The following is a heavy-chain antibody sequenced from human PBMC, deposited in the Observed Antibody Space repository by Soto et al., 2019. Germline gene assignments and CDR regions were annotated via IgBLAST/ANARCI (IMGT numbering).Heavy chain of an antibody. Sequence: VKVSCKASGYTFTSYGISWVGQAPVQGLEWMGWISAYNGNTNYAQKLQGRVTMTTDTSTSTAYLELRSLRSDDTAVYYCARDGVAYCGGDCYSIWFDPWGQGTLVTVSS. CDR3: ARDGVAYCGGDCYSIWFDP. CDR1: GYTFTSYG. V-gene: IGHV1-18*01. CDR2: ISAYNGNT. J-gene: IGHJ5*02. D-gene: IGHD2-21*02.